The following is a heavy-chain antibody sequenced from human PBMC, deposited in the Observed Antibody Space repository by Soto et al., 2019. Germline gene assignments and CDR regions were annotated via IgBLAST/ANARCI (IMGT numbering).Heavy chain of an antibody. J-gene: IGHJ4*02. D-gene: IGHD6-13*01. CDR1: GYTFTSYA. Sequence: ASVKVSCKASGYTFTSYAMHWVRQAPGQRLEWMGWINAGNGNTKYSQKFQGRVTITRDTSASTAYMELSSLRSDDTAVYYCARDLGQQLVDYWGQGTLVTVSS. CDR2: INAGNGNT. V-gene: IGHV1-3*01. CDR3: ARDLGQQLVDY.